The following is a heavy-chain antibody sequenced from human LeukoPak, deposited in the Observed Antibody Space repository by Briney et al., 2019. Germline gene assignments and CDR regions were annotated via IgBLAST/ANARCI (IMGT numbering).Heavy chain of an antibody. V-gene: IGHV1-2*02. CDR3: ARSGSTGYSLDY. J-gene: IGHJ4*02. CDR2: IVPNSGDT. Sequence: GASVTVSCKASGYSFTVYFIHWVRQAPGQGLEWMGCIVPNSGDTKYAQKFQGRVSMPRDTSTRTAYMELSRLRSDDTAVYFCARSGSTGYSLDYWGQGTLVTVSS. D-gene: IGHD3-22*01. CDR1: GYSFTVYF.